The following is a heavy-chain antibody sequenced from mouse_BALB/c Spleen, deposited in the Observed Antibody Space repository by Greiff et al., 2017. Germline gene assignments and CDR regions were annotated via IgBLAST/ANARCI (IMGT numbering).Heavy chain of an antibody. V-gene: IGHV3-6*02. CDR3: ARRGRITTHFDY. J-gene: IGHJ2*01. CDR1: GYSITSGYY. D-gene: IGHD1-1*01. Sequence: EVKLMESGPGLVKPSQSLSLTCSVTGYSITSGYYWNWIRQFPGNKLEWMGYICYDGSNNYNPSLKNRISITRDTSKNQFFLKLNSVTTEDTATYYCARRGRITTHFDYWGQGTTLTVSS. CDR2: ICYDGSN.